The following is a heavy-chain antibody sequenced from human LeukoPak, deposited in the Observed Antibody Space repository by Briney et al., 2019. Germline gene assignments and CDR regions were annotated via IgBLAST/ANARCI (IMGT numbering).Heavy chain of an antibody. J-gene: IGHJ6*03. V-gene: IGHV3-11*01. D-gene: IGHD3-22*01. CDR1: GFTFSDYY. CDR3: ARSSEGRYYYDSSGFSYYYYYMDV. CDR2: ISSSGSTI. Sequence: PGGSLRLSCAASGFTFSDYYMSWIRQAPGKGLEWVSYISSSGSTIYYADSVKGRLTISRDNAKNSLYLQMNSLRAEDTALYYCARSSEGRYYYDSSGFSYYYYYMDVWGKGTTVTISS.